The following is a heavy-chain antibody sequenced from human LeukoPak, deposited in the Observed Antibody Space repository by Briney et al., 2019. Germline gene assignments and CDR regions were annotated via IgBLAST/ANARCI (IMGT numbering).Heavy chain of an antibody. J-gene: IGHJ3*02. V-gene: IGHV3-33*01. CDR1: GFXFSSYG. Sequence: GRSLRLSCAASGFXFSSYGMHWVRQAPGKGLEWVAVIWYDGSNKYYADSVKGRFTISRDNSKNTLYLQMNSLRAEDTAVYYCARDVPAYYYDSSGYTDAFDIWGQGTMVTVSS. CDR2: IWYDGSNK. D-gene: IGHD3-22*01. CDR3: ARDVPAYYYDSSGYTDAFDI.